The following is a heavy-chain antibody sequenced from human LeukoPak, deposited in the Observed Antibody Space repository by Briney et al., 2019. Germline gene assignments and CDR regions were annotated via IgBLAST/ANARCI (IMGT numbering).Heavy chain of an antibody. CDR2: IYYSRST. J-gene: IGHJ4*02. CDR3: ARDEIVGGFFDY. Sequence: PSETLSLTCTVSGGSISSSTYYWGWIRQPPGKGLEWIGSIYYSRSTYYNPSLKSRVTISVDTSKNQFSLKLSSVTAADTAVYYCARDEIVGGFFDYWGQGTLVTVSS. D-gene: IGHD3-10*01. V-gene: IGHV4-39*07. CDR1: GGSISSSTYY.